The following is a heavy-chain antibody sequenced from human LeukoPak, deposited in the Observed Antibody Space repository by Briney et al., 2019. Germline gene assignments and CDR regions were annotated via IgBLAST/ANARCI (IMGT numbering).Heavy chain of an antibody. D-gene: IGHD1-26*01. CDR1: GGSFSGYY. Sequence: SETLSLTCAVYGGSFSGYYWSWIRQPPGKGLEWIGEINHSGSTNYNPSLKSRVTISVDTCKNQFYLKLGSVTAADTAVYYCARLSGGSYYYYSHGMDVWGQGTTVTVSS. J-gene: IGHJ6*02. V-gene: IGHV4-34*01. CDR2: INHSGST. CDR3: ARLSGGSYYYYSHGMDV.